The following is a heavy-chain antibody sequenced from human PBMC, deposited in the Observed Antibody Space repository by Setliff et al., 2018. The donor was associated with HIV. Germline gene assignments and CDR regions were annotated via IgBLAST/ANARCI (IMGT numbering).Heavy chain of an antibody. V-gene: IGHV3-23*01. CDR2: ISGSGGST. D-gene: IGHD6-6*01. CDR1: GFTFSSYA. CDR3: ARDEPKNTEAAPGY. Sequence: PGGSLRLSCAASGFTFSSYAMSWVRQAPGEGLEWVSAISGSGGSTYYADSVKGRFTISRDNSKNTLYLQMNSLRAEDTAVYYCARDEPKNTEAAPGYWGQGTLVTVSS. J-gene: IGHJ4*02.